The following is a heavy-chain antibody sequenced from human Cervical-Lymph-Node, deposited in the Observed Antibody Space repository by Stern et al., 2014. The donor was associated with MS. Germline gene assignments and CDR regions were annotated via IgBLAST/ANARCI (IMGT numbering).Heavy chain of an antibody. V-gene: IGHV4-61*01. CDR1: GDSISRRSYY. CDR2: IYYGGST. J-gene: IGHJ4*02. D-gene: IGHD5-12*01. Sequence: QVQLQESGPGLVKPSETLSLTCTVSGDSISRRSYYWSWIRQPPGKGLEWTGFIYYGGSTKYNPSLNSRVTILQDSSKNQISLKLNSVTAADSAVYYCARDGYSSTEYYLEYWGQGILVTVSS. CDR3: ARDGYSSTEYYLEY.